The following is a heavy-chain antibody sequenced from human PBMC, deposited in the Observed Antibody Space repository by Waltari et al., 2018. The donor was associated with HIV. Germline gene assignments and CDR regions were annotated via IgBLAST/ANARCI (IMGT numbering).Heavy chain of an antibody. D-gene: IGHD6-13*01. V-gene: IGHV3-33*01. Sequence: VQLEESGGGVVQPGRSRRLSCAASGFRVSDYGMHWVRQAPGKGLQWVAVRWYDGSKKEYSDSVNGRFTISKDNSKNTLFLQMNSLRVDDTAVYFCARVPFASSWSADSFDVWGPGTRITVSS. J-gene: IGHJ3*01. CDR3: ARVPFASSWSADSFDV. CDR2: RWYDGSKK. CDR1: GFRVSDYG.